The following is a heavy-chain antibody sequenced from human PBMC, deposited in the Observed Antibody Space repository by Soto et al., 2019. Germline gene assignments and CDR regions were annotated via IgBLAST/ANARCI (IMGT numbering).Heavy chain of an antibody. V-gene: IGHV1-3*01. Sequence: ASVKVSCKASGYTFTGYAMHWVRQAPGQRLEWMGWINAGNGNTKYSQKFQGRVTITRDTSASTAYMELSSRRSEDTAVYYWARSGGAIFGVVMFDYWGQGTLVTVSS. D-gene: IGHD3-3*01. CDR1: GYTFTGYA. J-gene: IGHJ4*02. CDR3: ARSGGAIFGVVMFDY. CDR2: INAGNGNT.